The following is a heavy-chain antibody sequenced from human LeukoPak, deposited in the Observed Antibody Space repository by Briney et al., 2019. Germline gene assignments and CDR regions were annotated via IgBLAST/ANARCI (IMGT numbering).Heavy chain of an antibody. V-gene: IGHV4-39*01. D-gene: IGHD6-19*01. CDR1: GDSISSGSFY. J-gene: IGHJ3*01. Sequence: SETLSLTCSVSGDSISSGSFYWGWIRQPPGKGLEWIGSISYSGNTYYNPSLESRVTISVDKSKNQFFLQLTSVTAADTSVYFCSKGAAVAASSSWGQGTLVTVSS. CDR2: ISYSGNT. CDR3: SKGAAVAASSS.